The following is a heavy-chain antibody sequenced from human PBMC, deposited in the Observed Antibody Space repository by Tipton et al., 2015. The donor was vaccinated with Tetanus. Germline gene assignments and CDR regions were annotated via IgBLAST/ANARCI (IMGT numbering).Heavy chain of an antibody. D-gene: IGHD3-16*01. CDR3: ASVSGGTY. J-gene: IGHJ4*02. CDR1: GFTFSSYA. Sequence: SLRLSCAASGFTFSSYAMSWVRQAPGKGLEWVSSISSSSSYIYYADSVKGRFTISRDNAKNSLYLQMNSLRAEDTAVYYCASVSGGTYWGQGTLVTVSS. V-gene: IGHV3-21*01. CDR2: ISSSSSYI.